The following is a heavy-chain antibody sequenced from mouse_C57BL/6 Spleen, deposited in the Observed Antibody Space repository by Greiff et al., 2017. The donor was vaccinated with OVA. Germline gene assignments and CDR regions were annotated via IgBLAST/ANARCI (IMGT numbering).Heavy chain of an antibody. CDR2: IYPRSGNT. CDR1: GYTFTSYG. Sequence: VKLQESGAELARPGASVKLSCKASGYTFTSYGISWVKQRTGQGLEWIGEIYPRSGNTYYNEKFKGKATLTADKSSSTAYMELLSLTSEDSAVYFCAREWGYYAMDYWGQGTSVTVSS. CDR3: AREWGYYAMDY. V-gene: IGHV1-81*01. D-gene: IGHD1-3*01. J-gene: IGHJ4*01.